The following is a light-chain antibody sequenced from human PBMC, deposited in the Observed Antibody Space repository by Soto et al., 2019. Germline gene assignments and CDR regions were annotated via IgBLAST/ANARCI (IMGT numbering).Light chain of an antibody. V-gene: IGKV3-15*01. J-gene: IGKJ1*01. CDR1: QSVSSN. CDR2: GAS. CDR3: QHYNAYSRT. Sequence: EIVMTQSPATLSVSPGERATLSCRASQSVSSNLAWYQQKPGQAPRLLIYGASTRATGIPARFSGSGSGTEFTLTISSLQSEDFAVYYCQHYNAYSRTFGQGTNVQIK.